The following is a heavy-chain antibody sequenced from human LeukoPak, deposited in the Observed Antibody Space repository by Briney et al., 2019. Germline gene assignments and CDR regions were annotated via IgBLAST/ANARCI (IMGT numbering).Heavy chain of an antibody. J-gene: IGHJ6*02. D-gene: IGHD3-3*01. CDR2: ISGSGGST. V-gene: IGHV3-23*01. Sequence: GGSLRLSCAASGFTFSSYAMSWVRQAPGKGLEWVSAISGSGGSTYYADSVKGRFTISRDNSKNTLYLQMNSLRAEDTAVYYCARESFSPVYYYYYGMDVWGQGTTVTVSS. CDR3: ARESFSPVYYYYYGMDV. CDR1: GFTFSSYA.